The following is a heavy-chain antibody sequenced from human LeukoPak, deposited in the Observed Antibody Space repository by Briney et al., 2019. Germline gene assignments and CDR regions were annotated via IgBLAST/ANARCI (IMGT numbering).Heavy chain of an antibody. CDR2: ILLIFGTA. Sequence: GASVKVSCKASGGTFSSYAISWVRQAPGQGLEWMGGILLIFGTANYAQKFQGRVTITADESTSTAYMELSSLRSEDTAGYYCARESLQGGIDYWGQGTLVTVSS. CDR1: GGTFSSYA. J-gene: IGHJ4*02. D-gene: IGHD3-16*01. V-gene: IGHV1-69*13. CDR3: ARESLQGGIDY.